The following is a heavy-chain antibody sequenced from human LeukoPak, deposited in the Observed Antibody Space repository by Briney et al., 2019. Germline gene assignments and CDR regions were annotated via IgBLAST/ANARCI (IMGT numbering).Heavy chain of an antibody. D-gene: IGHD3-10*01. J-gene: IGHJ4*02. CDR3: ARDNKGFGELTFDY. CDR1: GFTFSSYE. CDR2: IKQDGSEK. V-gene: IGHV3-7*01. Sequence: GGSLRLSCAASGFTFSSYEMNWVRQAPGKGLEWVANIKQDGSEKYYVDSVKGRFTISRDNAKNSLYLQMNSLRAEDTAVYYCARDNKGFGELTFDYWGQGTLVTVSS.